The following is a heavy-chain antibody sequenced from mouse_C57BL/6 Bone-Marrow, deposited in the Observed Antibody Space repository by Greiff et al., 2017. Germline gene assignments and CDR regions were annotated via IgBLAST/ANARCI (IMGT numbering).Heavy chain of an antibody. J-gene: IGHJ3*01. D-gene: IGHD6-1*01. CDR3: ASATFAY. V-gene: IGHV1-59*01. CDR2: IDPSDSYT. CDR1: GYTFTSYW. Sequence: VQLQQSGAELVRPGTSVKLSCKASGYTFTSYWMHWVKQRPGQGLEWIGVIDPSDSYTNYNQKFKGKATLTVDTSSSTAYMQLSSLTSEDSAVYYCASATFAYWGQGTLVTVSA.